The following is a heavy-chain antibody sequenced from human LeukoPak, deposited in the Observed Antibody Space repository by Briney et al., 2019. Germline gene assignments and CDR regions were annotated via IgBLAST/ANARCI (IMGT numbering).Heavy chain of an antibody. D-gene: IGHD6-13*01. CDR1: GGTFSSYA. CDR3: ATGWAQAYYYYYMDV. J-gene: IGHJ6*03. CDR2: IIPIFGTA. Sequence: WASVKVSCKASGGTFSSYAISWVRQAPGQGLEWMGEIIPIFGTANYAQKFQGRVTITTDESTSTAYMELSSLRSEDTAVYYCATGWAQAYYYYYMDVWGKGTTVTVSS. V-gene: IGHV1-69*05.